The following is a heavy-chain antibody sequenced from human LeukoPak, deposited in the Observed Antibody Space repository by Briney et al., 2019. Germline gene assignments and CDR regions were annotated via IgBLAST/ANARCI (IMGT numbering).Heavy chain of an antibody. CDR1: GFTFSSYW. CDR2: INSDGSST. V-gene: IGHV3-74*01. D-gene: IGHD6-19*01. Sequence: GGSLRLSCAASGFTFSSYWMHWVRQAPGKGLVWVSRINSDGSSTSYADSVKGRFTISRDNAKNTLYLQMNSLRAEDTAVDYCARDRYRSAANHWFDPWGQGTLVTVSS. J-gene: IGHJ5*02. CDR3: ARDRYRSAANHWFDP.